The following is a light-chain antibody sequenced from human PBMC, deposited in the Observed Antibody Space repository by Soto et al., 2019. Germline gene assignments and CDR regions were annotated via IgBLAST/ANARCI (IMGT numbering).Light chain of an antibody. CDR2: DAS. J-gene: IGKJ4*01. Sequence: DIQMTQSPSSLSASVGDRVTITCRARQGISNYVAWYQQKPGKVPTPLIYDASTLQSGAPSRFSASGSGTDFTLTISSLQPEDVATYYCQQYNSAPLPFGGATKVDIK. V-gene: IGKV1-27*01. CDR3: QQYNSAPLP. CDR1: QGISNY.